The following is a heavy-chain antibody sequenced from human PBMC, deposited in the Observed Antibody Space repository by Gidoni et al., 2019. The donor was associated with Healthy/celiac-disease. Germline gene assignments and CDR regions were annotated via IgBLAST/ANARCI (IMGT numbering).Heavy chain of an antibody. V-gene: IGHV3-9*01. D-gene: IGHD5-18*01. CDR3: AKDLAPRYSYGFDY. CDR2: ISWNSGSI. J-gene: IGHJ4*02. Sequence: EVQLLESGGGLVQPGRSLGLSCAASGFPFDDYAMHWVRQAPGKGLEWVSGISWNSGSIGYADSVKGRLTISRDNAKNSLYLQMNSLRAEDTALYYCAKDLAPRYSYGFDYWGQGTLVTVSA. CDR1: GFPFDDYA.